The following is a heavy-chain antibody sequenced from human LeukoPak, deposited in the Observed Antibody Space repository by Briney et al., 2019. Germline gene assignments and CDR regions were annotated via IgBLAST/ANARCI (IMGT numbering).Heavy chain of an antibody. V-gene: IGHV1-2*02. Sequence: ASVTVSCKASGYTFTGYYMHWVRQAPGQGLEWMGWINPNSGGTNYAPTFQGRVTMTRDTSISTAYMELSRLRSDDTPVYYCARDARWMIAAALAYFGYWGRGSRVCVSS. J-gene: IGHJ4*02. CDR2: INPNSGGT. CDR1: GYTFTGYY. D-gene: IGHD6-25*01. CDR3: ARDARWMIAAALAYFGY.